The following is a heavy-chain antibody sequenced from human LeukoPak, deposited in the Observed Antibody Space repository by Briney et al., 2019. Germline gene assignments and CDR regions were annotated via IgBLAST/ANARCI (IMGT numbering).Heavy chain of an antibody. CDR1: GFTFNNYA. V-gene: IGHV3-30-3*01. Sequence: GGSLRLSCAASGFTFNNYAMYWVRQAPGKGLEWVALISYDGSNKYYADSVQGRFTISRDNSKNTLYLQMNSLRAEDTAVYYRTRVALVQLERKYFDYWGQGTLVTVSS. D-gene: IGHD1-1*01. CDR2: ISYDGSNK. CDR3: TRVALVQLERKYFDY. J-gene: IGHJ4*02.